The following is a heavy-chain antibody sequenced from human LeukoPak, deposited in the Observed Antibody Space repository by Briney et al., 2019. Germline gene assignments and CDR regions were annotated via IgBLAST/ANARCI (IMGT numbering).Heavy chain of an antibody. CDR2: INHSGST. J-gene: IGHJ4*02. Sequence: PSETLSLTCAVYGGSFSGYYWSWIRQPPGKGLEWIGEINHSGSTNYNPSLKSRVTISVDTSKNQFSLKLSSVTAADTAVYYCAAADGNYDILTGSLSLFYFDYWGQGTLVTVSS. CDR3: AAADGNYDILTGSLSLFYFDY. CDR1: GGSFSGYY. D-gene: IGHD3-9*01. V-gene: IGHV4-34*01.